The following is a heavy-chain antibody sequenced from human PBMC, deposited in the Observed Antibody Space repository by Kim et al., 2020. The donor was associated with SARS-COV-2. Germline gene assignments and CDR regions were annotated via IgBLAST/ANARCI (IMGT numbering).Heavy chain of an antibody. D-gene: IGHD1-26*01. CDR2: ISGYGDTT. Sequence: GESLKISCAASGFRFGGTAMSWVRQAPGKGLEWVSGISGYGDTTYYADSVKGRFSISRDNSMNTLYLQLNSLRAEDTAIYYCAKEGAPVYFDNWGQGTLVTVS. V-gene: IGHV3-23*01. CDR1: GFRFGGTA. J-gene: IGHJ4*02. CDR3: AKEGAPVYFDN.